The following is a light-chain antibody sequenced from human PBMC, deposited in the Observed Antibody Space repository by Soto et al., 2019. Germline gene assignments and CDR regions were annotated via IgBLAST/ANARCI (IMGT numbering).Light chain of an antibody. J-gene: IGKJ1*01. V-gene: IGKV1-27*01. CDR1: QGINNY. CDR2: AAS. Sequence: DIQMTQSPSSLSASVGDRVTITCRSSQGINNYLAWYQQKPGKVPKLLIYAASTLQSGVIARFSGSGSGTDCTHTITSLQPEDVATYYCQKYDGAPRAFGQGNKVEIK. CDR3: QKYDGAPRA.